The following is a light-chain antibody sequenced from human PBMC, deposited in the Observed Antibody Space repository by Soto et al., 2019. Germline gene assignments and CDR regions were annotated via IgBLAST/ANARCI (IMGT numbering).Light chain of an antibody. J-gene: IGLJ1*01. Sequence: QSALTQPASVSGSPGQSITISCTGASSDVGGYNYVSWYQQHPGKAPKLMIYDVSSRPSGVSNRFSGSKSGNTASLTISGLQAEDEADYDCSSYRSRTPLGVFGTGTKLTVL. CDR3: SSYRSRTPLGV. CDR2: DVS. CDR1: SSDVGGYNY. V-gene: IGLV2-14*01.